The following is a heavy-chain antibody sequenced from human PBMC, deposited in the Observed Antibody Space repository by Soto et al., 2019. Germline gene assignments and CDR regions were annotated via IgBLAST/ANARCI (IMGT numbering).Heavy chain of an antibody. CDR2: ISGSGGST. CDR3: AKDPDGVTFYNWFDP. V-gene: IGHV3-23*01. CDR1: GFTFSSYA. J-gene: IGHJ5*02. D-gene: IGHD3-3*02. Sequence: GGSLRLSCAASGFTFSSYAMNWVRQAPGKGLEWVSAISGSGGSTYYADSVKGRFTISRDNSKNTLYLQMNSLRAEDTAVYYCAKDPDGVTFYNWFDPWGQGTLVTVSS.